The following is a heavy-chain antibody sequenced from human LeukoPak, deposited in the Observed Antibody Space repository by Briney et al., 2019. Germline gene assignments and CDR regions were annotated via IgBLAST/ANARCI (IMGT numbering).Heavy chain of an antibody. CDR3: ARDRGRSLYYYYYMDV. Sequence: GGSLRLSCAASGFTFSSYGMHWVRQAPGKGLEWVAFIRYDGSNEYYADSVKGRFTISRDNSKNTLYLQMNSLRAEDTAVYYCARDRGRSLYYYYYMDVWGKGTTVTVSS. J-gene: IGHJ6*03. D-gene: IGHD3-10*01. CDR1: GFTFSSYG. CDR2: IRYDGSNE. V-gene: IGHV3-30*02.